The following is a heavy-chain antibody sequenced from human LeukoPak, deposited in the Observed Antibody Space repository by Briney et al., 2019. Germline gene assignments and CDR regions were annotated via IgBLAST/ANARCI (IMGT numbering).Heavy chain of an antibody. D-gene: IGHD3-9*01. CDR2: PKSKTDGGTT. Sequence: GGSLRLSCAASGFTFKTYTMLWVRQAPGKGLEWVGRPKSKTDGGTTDYAAPVKGRFTISRDDSKNTLYLQMNSLKTEDTAVYYCTTGPHILTGYLSLIFDYWGQGTLVTVSS. J-gene: IGHJ4*02. CDR1: GFTFKTYT. CDR3: TTGPHILTGYLSLIFDY. V-gene: IGHV3-15*01.